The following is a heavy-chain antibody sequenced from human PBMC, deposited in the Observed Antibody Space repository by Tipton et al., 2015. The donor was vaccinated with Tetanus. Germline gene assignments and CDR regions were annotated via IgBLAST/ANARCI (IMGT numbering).Heavy chain of an antibody. CDR1: GGGFSKFA. CDR3: ARVQEQRIYYYGMDV. J-gene: IGHJ6*02. V-gene: IGHV1-69*15. CDR2: IIPALSTT. D-gene: IGHD6-25*01. Sequence: QSGPEVKKPGSSVKVSCKASGGGFSKFAISWLRQAPGQGVELMGTIIPALSTTTYEQKFRGRITITADGSTSTAYMELRRLRSDDTAVYYCARVQEQRIYYYGMDVWGQGTTVTVSS.